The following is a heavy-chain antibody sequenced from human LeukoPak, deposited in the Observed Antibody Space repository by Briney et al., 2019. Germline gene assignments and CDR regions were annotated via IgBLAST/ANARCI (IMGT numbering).Heavy chain of an antibody. Sequence: PSETLSLNCTVSGGYISSSSYYWGWIRQPPGKGLEWIGSIMYSGNTYYNPSLKSRVTISVDTSKNQFSLKLSSVTAADTAVYYCARDVKRDRYGSAWYGKPWPTKEDYWGQGTLVTVSS. CDR1: GGYISSSSYY. J-gene: IGHJ4*02. CDR3: ARDVKRDRYGSAWYGKPWPTKEDY. D-gene: IGHD6-19*01. V-gene: IGHV4-39*07. CDR2: IMYSGNT.